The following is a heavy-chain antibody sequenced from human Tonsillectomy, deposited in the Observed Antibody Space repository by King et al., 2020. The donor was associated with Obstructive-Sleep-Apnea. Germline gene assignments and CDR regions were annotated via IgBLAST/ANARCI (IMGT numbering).Heavy chain of an antibody. V-gene: IGHV4-4*07. CDR1: GGSISSYY. CDR2: IYTSGST. D-gene: IGHD4-17*01. CDR3: ARETYGDFDY. Sequence: VQLQESGPGLVKPSETLSLTCTVSGGSISSYYWSWIRQPAGRGLDWIGRIYTSGSTNYNPSLKSRVTMSVETSKNQFSLKLSSVTAADTAVYYCARETYGDFDYWGQGTLVTVSS. J-gene: IGHJ4*02.